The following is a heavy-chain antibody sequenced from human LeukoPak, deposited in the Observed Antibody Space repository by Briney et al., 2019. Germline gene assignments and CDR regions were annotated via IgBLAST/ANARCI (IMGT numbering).Heavy chain of an antibody. Sequence: GGSLRLSCAASGLTFSSYWMSWVRQAPGKGLEWVANIKQDGSEKYYVDSVKGRFTISRDNAKNSLYLQMNSLRAEDTAVYYCARAPLYGDYVGYYFDYWGQGALVTVSS. V-gene: IGHV3-7*01. CDR1: GLTFSSYW. CDR3: ARAPLYGDYVGYYFDY. D-gene: IGHD4-17*01. J-gene: IGHJ4*02. CDR2: IKQDGSEK.